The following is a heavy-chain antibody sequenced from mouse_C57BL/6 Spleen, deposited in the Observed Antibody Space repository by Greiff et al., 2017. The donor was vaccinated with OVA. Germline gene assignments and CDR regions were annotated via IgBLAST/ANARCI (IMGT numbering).Heavy chain of an antibody. V-gene: IGHV3-6*01. CDR3: AREGGSRYFDY. CDR1: GYSITSGYY. D-gene: IGHD1-1*01. J-gene: IGHJ2*01. Sequence: EVKLVESGPGLVKPSQSLSLTCSVTGYSITSGYYWNWIRQFPGNKLEWMGYISYDGSNNYNPSLKNRISITRDTSKNQFFLKLNSVTTEDTATYYCAREGGSRYFDYWGQGTTLTVSS. CDR2: ISYDGSN.